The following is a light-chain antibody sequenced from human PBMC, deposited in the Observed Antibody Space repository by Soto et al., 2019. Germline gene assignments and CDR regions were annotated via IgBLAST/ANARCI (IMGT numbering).Light chain of an antibody. Sequence: QSVLTQPASVSGSPGQSITISCTGTSRDIGGNNYVSWYQQHPGKAPKLMIYDVSNRPSGVSNRFSGSKSGNMASLTISGLQAEDEADYYCSSYTSSSTLYVFGTGTKVTVL. CDR1: SRDIGGNNY. CDR3: SSYTSSSTLYV. V-gene: IGLV2-14*01. J-gene: IGLJ1*01. CDR2: DVS.